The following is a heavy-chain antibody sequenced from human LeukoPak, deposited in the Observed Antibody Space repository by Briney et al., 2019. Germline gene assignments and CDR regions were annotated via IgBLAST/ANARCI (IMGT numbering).Heavy chain of an antibody. Sequence: GGSLRLSCAASGFTFSSYEMNWVRQAPGKGLEWVSYISSSGSTIYYADSVKGRFTISRDNAKNSLYLQMNSLRAEDTAVYYCARNRNDYGDYVYDSWGQGTLVTVSS. CDR1: GFTFSSYE. J-gene: IGHJ4*02. CDR3: ARNRNDYGDYVYDS. V-gene: IGHV3-48*03. D-gene: IGHD4-17*01. CDR2: ISSSGSTI.